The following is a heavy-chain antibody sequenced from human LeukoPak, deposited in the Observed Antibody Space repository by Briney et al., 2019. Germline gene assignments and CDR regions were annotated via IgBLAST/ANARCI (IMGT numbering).Heavy chain of an antibody. CDR1: GGTFSSYA. J-gene: IGHJ6*03. V-gene: IGHV1-69*01. CDR3: ARGGYCTNGVCSPLFNYMDV. D-gene: IGHD2-8*01. Sequence: GSSVKVSCKASGGTFSSYAISWVRQAPGQGLEWMGGIIPIFGTANYAQKFQGRVTITADESTSTAYMELSSLRSEDTAVYYCARGGYCTNGVCSPLFNYMDVWGKGTTVTVSS. CDR2: IIPIFGTA.